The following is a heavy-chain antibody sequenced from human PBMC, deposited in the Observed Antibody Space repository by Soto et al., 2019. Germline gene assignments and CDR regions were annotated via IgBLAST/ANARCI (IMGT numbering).Heavy chain of an antibody. J-gene: IGHJ4*02. CDR2: ISAYNGNR. CDR1: GYTFTNFG. D-gene: IGHD2-21*02. Sequence: QVQLVQSGAEVKKPGASVKVSCKTSGYTFTNFGLSWVRQAPGQGLEWMGWISAYNGNRNYAQNFQGRVTMTTDTSTRTAYMELRSLRSDDTAVYYCARGVTPIDYWGQGTLVTVSS. V-gene: IGHV1-18*01. CDR3: ARGVTPIDY.